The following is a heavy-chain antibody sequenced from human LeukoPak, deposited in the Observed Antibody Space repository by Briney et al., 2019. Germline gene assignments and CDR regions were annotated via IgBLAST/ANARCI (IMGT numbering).Heavy chain of an antibody. CDR2: IYSGGST. CDR1: GFTVSSNY. D-gene: IGHD6-19*01. Sequence: PGGSLRLSCAASGFTVSSNYMSWARQAPGKGLEWVSVIYSGGSTYYADSVKGRFTISRDNSKNTLYLQMNSLRAEDTAVYYCARVTYSSGWYGDLNWFDPWGQGTLVTVSS. J-gene: IGHJ5*02. V-gene: IGHV3-53*01. CDR3: ARVTYSSGWYGDLNWFDP.